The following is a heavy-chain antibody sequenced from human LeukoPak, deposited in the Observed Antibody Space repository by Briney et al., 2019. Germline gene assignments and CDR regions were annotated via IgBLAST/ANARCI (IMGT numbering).Heavy chain of an antibody. CDR3: ARQGPGHYYGSGSYLWFDP. CDR1: GGYISGSSYH. Sequence: SETLSLTCTVSGGYISGSSYHWGWIRQPPGKGLEWIGSINYSGSTYYNPSLESRVTMSVDTSKNQFSPKVTSVTAADTAVYYCARQGPGHYYGSGSYLWFDPWGQGTLVTVSS. V-gene: IGHV4-39*01. D-gene: IGHD3-10*01. J-gene: IGHJ5*02. CDR2: INYSGST.